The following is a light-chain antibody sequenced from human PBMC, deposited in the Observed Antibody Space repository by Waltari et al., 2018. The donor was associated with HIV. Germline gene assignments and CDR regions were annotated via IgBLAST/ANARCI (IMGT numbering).Light chain of an antibody. CDR3: CAYAGSTTYVI. CDR2: EVS. CDR1: RRAVGGYNL. J-gene: IGLJ2*01. Sequence: QSALTQPASVSGSPGQSITISCPGTRRAVGGYNLVSWYQQHPGKAPKLMIYEVSKRPSGVSNRFSGSKSGNTASLTIAGLQAEDEADYYCCAYAGSTTYVIFGGGTKLTVL. V-gene: IGLV2-23*02.